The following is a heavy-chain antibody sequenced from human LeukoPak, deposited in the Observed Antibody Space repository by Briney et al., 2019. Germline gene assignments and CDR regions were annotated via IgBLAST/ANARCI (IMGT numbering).Heavy chain of an antibody. CDR1: GFTFSSYS. J-gene: IGHJ6*03. CDR3: ARDPYSGNYGDYYYYYMDV. Sequence: GGSLRLSCAASGFTFSSYSMNWVRQAPGKGLEWVSSISSSSIYIYYADSVKGRFTISRDNAKNSLCLQMNSLRAEDTAVYYCARDPYSGNYGDYYYYYMDVWGKGTTVTISS. D-gene: IGHD1-26*01. V-gene: IGHV3-21*01. CDR2: ISSSSIYI.